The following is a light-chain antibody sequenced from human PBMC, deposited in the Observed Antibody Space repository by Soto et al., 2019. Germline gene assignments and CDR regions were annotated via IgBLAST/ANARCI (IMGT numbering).Light chain of an antibody. Sequence: IVLTQSPATLSVSPWERVTLSCRASQSINNNLAWYQQKPGQAPRLLIYAASTRATGLPVRFGGSGSRTEFTLTITSLQSEDFAVYHCQQYNDWPWTFGQGTKVDIK. J-gene: IGKJ1*01. V-gene: IGKV3-15*01. CDR3: QQYNDWPWT. CDR1: QSINNN. CDR2: AAS.